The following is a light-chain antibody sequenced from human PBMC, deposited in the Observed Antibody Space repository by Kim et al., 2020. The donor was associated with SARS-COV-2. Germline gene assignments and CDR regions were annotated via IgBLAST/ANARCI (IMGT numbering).Light chain of an antibody. J-gene: IGLJ2*01. CDR2: EVS. CDR1: SSDVGSYNR. CDR3: SSYTSSNTVV. V-gene: IGLV2-18*02. Sequence: GHSVTISSTGTSSDVGSYNRVSWYQQPPGTAPQVMIYEVSNRPSGVPDRFSGSKSGNTASLTISGLQAEDEADYYCSSYTSSNTVVFGGGTQLTVL.